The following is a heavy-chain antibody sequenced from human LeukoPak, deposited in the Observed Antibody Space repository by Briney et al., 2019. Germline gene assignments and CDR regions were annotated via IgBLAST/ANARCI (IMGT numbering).Heavy chain of an antibody. Sequence: ASVKVSCKASGYTFTGYYMHWVRQAPGQGLEWMGWINPNSGGTNFAQKFQGRVTMTRDTSISTAYMELSRLRSDDTAVYYCARPYSSGWTTGYWCQGTLVTVSS. J-gene: IGHJ4*02. V-gene: IGHV1-2*02. CDR3: ARPYSSGWTTGY. CDR2: INPNSGGT. D-gene: IGHD6-19*01. CDR1: GYTFTGYY.